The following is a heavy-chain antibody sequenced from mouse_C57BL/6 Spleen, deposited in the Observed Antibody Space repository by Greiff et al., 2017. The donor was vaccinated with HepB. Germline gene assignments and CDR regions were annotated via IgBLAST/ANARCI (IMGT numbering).Heavy chain of an antibody. CDR2: IYPGDGDT. Sequence: QVQLKQSGPELVKPGASVKISCKASGFAFSSSWMNWVKQRPGKGLEWIGRIYPGDGDTNYNGKFKGQSTLTADKAYSTAYMQLSSLTSEDSAVYYCARLLPYAMDYWGQGTTVTVSS. CDR1: GFAFSSSW. CDR3: ARLLPYAMDY. V-gene: IGHV1-82*01. J-gene: IGHJ4*01.